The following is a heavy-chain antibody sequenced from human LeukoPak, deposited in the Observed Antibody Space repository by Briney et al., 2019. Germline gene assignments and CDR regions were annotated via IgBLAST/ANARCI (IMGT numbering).Heavy chain of an antibody. J-gene: IGHJ4*02. CDR3: VRVSYRRFDY. D-gene: IGHD4-11*01. V-gene: IGHV4-39*01. CDR1: GGSLSSGDYH. Sequence: SQTLSLTCTVSGGSLSSGDYHWAWIRQPPGKGLEWIGSFSPSGSTYYNPSLKSRVTISADTSKNQFSLRLSSVTAADTAVHYCVRVSYRRFDYWGQGNLVTVSS. CDR2: FSPSGST.